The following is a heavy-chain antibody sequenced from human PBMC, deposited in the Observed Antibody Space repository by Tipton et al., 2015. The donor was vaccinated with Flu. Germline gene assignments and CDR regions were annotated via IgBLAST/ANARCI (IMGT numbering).Heavy chain of an antibody. V-gene: IGHV3-66*04. CDR2: IYSGGST. Sequence: SLRLSCAASGFTFSSYAMSWVRQAPGKGLEWVSVIYSGGSTYYADSVKGRFTISRDNSKNTLYLQMNSLRAEDTAVYYCARQGGDYDYYYYYMDVWGKGTTVTVSS. CDR3: ARQGGDYDYYYYYMDV. J-gene: IGHJ6*03. CDR1: GFTFSSYA. D-gene: IGHD4-17*01.